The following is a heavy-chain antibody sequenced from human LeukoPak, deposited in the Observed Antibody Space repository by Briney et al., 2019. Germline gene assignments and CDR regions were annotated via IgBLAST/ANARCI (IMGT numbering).Heavy chain of an antibody. CDR1: GGSFSGYY. V-gene: IGHV4-34*01. J-gene: IGHJ4*02. D-gene: IGHD5-24*01. Sequence: SETLSLTCAVYGGSFSGYYWSWIRQPPGKGLEWIGEINHSGSTNYNPSLKSRVTISVDTSKNQFSLKLSSVTAADTAVYYCARGRDGYNSFDYWGQGTLVTVSS. CDR3: ARGRDGYNSFDY. CDR2: INHSGST.